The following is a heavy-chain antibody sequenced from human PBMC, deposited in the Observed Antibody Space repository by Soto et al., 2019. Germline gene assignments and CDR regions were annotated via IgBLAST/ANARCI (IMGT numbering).Heavy chain of an antibody. J-gene: IGHJ4*02. V-gene: IGHV3-23*01. CDR1: GLTFGSRA. Sequence: GGSLRLSCVASGLTFGSRAMSWVRQAPGEGLQWVSTITDTGGDAKYADSVRGRFVISRDNSKKTLYLQMTSLTAEDSAMYFCARGSTDSYPGSRIFGFWGRGTQVTVSS. D-gene: IGHD3-10*01. CDR2: ITDTGGDA. CDR3: ARGSTDSYPGSRIFGF.